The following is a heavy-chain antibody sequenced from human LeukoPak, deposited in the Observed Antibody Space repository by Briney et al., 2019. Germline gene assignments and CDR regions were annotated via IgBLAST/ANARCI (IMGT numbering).Heavy chain of an antibody. CDR1: GGTFSSYA. J-gene: IGHJ4*02. CDR3: ARDYSSGYYSRNYFDY. V-gene: IGHV1-69*06. D-gene: IGHD3-22*01. Sequence: ASVKVSCKASGGTFSSYAISWVRQAPGQGLEWMGGIIPIFGTANYAQKFQGRVTITADKSTSTAYMELSSLRSEDTAVYYCARDYSSGYYSRNYFDYWGQGTLVTVSS. CDR2: IIPIFGTA.